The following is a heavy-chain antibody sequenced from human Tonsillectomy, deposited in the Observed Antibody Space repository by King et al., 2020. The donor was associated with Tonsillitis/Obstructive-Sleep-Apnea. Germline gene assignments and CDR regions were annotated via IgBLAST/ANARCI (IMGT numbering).Heavy chain of an antibody. Sequence: VQLVESGAEVKKPGESLKISCKGSRYNFTNYWIGWVRQMPGKGLEWMGIIYPGDSDTRYSPSFQGQVTFSADKSISTAYLQWSSLKASDTAMYYCARQEMEVAWFDPWGQGTLVTVSS. CDR1: RYNFTNYW. V-gene: IGHV5-51*01. CDR2: IYPGDSDT. D-gene: IGHD2-8*01. J-gene: IGHJ5*02. CDR3: ARQEMEVAWFDP.